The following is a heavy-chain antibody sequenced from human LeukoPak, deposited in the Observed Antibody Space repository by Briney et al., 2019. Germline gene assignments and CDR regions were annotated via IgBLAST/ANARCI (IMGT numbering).Heavy chain of an antibody. CDR2: ISGSGGST. CDR1: GFTFSDYY. CDR3: AKDRGYGGNLDYYGMDV. J-gene: IGHJ6*02. V-gene: IGHV3-23*01. D-gene: IGHD4-23*01. Sequence: GGSLRLSCAASGFTFSDYYMSWFRQAPGKGLEWVSGISGSGGSTYYADSVKGRFTISRDNSKNTLYLQMNSLRAEDTAVYYCAKDRGYGGNLDYYGMDVWGQGTTVTVSS.